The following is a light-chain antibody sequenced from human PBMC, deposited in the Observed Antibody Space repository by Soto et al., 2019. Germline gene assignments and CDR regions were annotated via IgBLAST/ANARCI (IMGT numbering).Light chain of an antibody. CDR2: DAS. J-gene: IGKJ1*01. Sequence: DMQMTQSPSTLSASVGDRGTIACRASQSVRSWLAWYQQKPGTAPKLLIFDASRLESGVPSRFSGRGSGPEFSLTISSLQPEDFATYYCLCYITYPWTLGQGTKVDI. CDR3: LCYITYPWT. V-gene: IGKV1-5*01. CDR1: QSVRSW.